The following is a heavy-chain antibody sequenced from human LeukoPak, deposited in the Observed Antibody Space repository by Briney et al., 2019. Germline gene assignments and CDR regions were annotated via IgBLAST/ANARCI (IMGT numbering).Heavy chain of an antibody. CDR2: ISYDGSNK. V-gene: IGHV3-30*03. CDR3: ARDYGYNSFPYRHDY. J-gene: IGHJ4*02. Sequence: QSGGSLRLSCAASGFTFSSYGMHWVRQAPGKGLEWVAVISYDGSNKYYADSVKGRFTISRDNSKNTLYLQMNSLRAEDTAVYYCARDYGYNSFPYRHDYWGQGTLVIVSS. CDR1: GFTFSSYG. D-gene: IGHD3-16*01.